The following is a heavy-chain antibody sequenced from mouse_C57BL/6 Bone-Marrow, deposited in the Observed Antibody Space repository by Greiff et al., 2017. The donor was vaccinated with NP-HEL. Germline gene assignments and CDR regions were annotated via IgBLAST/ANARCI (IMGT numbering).Heavy chain of an antibody. CDR3: AYDYDGAWFAY. J-gene: IGHJ3*01. CDR1: GYTFTSYW. CDR2: IDPSDSYT. V-gene: IGHV1-69*01. Sequence: QVQLQQPGAELVMPGASVKLSCKASGYTFTSYWMHWVKQRPGQGLEWIGEIDPSDSYTNYNQKFKGKSTLTVDKSSSTAYMQRSSLTSEDSAVYYCAYDYDGAWFAYWGQGTLVTVSA. D-gene: IGHD2-4*01.